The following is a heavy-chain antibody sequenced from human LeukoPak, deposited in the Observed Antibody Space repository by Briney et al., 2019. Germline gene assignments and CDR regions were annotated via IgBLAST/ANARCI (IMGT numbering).Heavy chain of an antibody. J-gene: IGHJ6*03. Sequence: SETLSLTCTVSGGSISSYYWSWVRQPPGKGLEWIGYIYYSGSTNYNPSLKSRVTISVDTSKNQFSLKLSSVTAADTAVYYCARGGWSYYYMDGWGKGTTVTASS. V-gene: IGHV4-59*01. D-gene: IGHD2-15*01. CDR2: IYYSGST. CDR3: ARGGWSYYYMDG. CDR1: GGSISSYY.